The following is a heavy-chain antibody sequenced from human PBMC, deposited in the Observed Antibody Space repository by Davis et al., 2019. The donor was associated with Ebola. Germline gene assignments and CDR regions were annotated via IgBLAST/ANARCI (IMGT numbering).Heavy chain of an antibody. Sequence: PGGSLRLSCAASGFTFNNYAMTWVRQAPGKGLEWVSYISSSSSYTNYADSVKGRFTISRDNAKNSLYLQMNSLRDEDTAVYYCARDYYDSSGYWGSGYWGQGTLVTVSS. CDR3: ARDYYDSSGYWGSGY. D-gene: IGHD3-22*01. J-gene: IGHJ4*02. V-gene: IGHV3-48*02. CDR2: ISSSSSYT. CDR1: GFTFNNYA.